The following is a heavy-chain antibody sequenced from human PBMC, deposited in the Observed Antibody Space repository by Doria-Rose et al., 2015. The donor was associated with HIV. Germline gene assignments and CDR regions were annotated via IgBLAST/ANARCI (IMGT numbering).Heavy chain of an antibody. CDR3: ARDRRITTSSWYFFDY. V-gene: IGHV3-11*04. D-gene: IGHD6-13*01. Sequence: ILSCAASGFTFSDYYLSWIRQTPGKGLEWISYISSSDSTIYYADSVKGRSTISRDNAKNSLYLHMNSLRADDTAVYYCARDRRITTSSWYFFDYWGQGTLVTVSS. CDR1: GFTFSDYY. CDR2: ISSSDSTI. J-gene: IGHJ4*02.